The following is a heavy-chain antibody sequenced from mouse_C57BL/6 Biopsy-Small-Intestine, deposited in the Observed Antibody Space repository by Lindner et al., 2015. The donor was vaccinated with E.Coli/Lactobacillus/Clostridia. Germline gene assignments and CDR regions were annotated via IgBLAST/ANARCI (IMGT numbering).Heavy chain of an antibody. CDR3: ARSLSYYGSSYPFAY. D-gene: IGHD1-1*01. CDR1: GYAFSSSW. CDR2: IYPGDGDT. Sequence: VQLQESGPELVKPGASVKISCKASGYAFSSSWMNWVKQRPGKGLEWIGRIYPGDGDTYYNGKFKGKATLTADKSSSTAYMRLSSLTSEDSAVYFCARSLSYYGSSYPFAYWGQGTLVTVSA. V-gene: IGHV1-82*01. J-gene: IGHJ3*01.